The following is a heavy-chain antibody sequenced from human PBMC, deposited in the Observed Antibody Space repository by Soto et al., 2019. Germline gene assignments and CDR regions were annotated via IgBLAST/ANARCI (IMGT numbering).Heavy chain of an antibody. CDR2: IIPIFGTA. V-gene: IGHV1-69*13. CDR1: GGTFSSYA. D-gene: IGHD3-16*02. J-gene: IGHJ4*02. Sequence: SVKVSCKASGGTFSSYAISWVRQAPGQGLEWMGGIIPIFGTANYAQKFQGRVTITADESTSTAYMELSSLRSEDTAVYYCARAWDRDGNMFGAVIVPRYYFDYWGQGTLVTVSS. CDR3: ARAWDRDGNMFGAVIVPRYYFDY.